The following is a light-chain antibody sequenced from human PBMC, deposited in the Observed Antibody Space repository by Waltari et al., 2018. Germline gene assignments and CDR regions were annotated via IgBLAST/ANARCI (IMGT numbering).Light chain of an antibody. J-gene: IGKJ3*01. V-gene: IGKV1-27*01. Sequence: DIQMTQSPSSLSASVGDSVTITCRASQDISNHLAWYQQKPGKVPKLLIYVASTLQSGVPSRFSGSGSGTDFTLTISSLQPEDVATYYCQKYNSAPLTFGPGTKVDIK. CDR1: QDISNH. CDR2: VAS. CDR3: QKYNSAPLT.